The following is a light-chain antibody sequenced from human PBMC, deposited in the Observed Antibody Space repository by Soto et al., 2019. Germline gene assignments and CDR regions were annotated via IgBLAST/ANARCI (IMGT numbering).Light chain of an antibody. J-gene: IGKJ1*01. CDR3: QQTYITPPWT. CDR2: AAS. V-gene: IGKV1-39*01. CDR1: QSISRS. Sequence: DIQMTQSPSSLSASVGDRVTITCRASQSISRSLNWYQQKSGKPPQLLIYAASSLQSGVPSRFSGSGSGTEFTLTISSLQPEDFATYYCQQTYITPPWTFGQGSKVEIK.